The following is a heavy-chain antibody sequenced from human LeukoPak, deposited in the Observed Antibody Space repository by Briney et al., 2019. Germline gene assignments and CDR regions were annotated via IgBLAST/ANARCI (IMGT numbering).Heavy chain of an antibody. CDR1: GGSFSGYY. Sequence: SETLSLTCAVYGGSFSGYYWSWIRQPPGKGLEWIGEINHSGSTNYSPSLKSRVTIPIDTSKNQFSLKLSSVTAADTAVYYCARRYYDSSGYRYWGQGTLVTVSS. CDR2: INHSGST. V-gene: IGHV4-34*01. CDR3: ARRYYDSSGYRY. J-gene: IGHJ4*02. D-gene: IGHD3-22*01.